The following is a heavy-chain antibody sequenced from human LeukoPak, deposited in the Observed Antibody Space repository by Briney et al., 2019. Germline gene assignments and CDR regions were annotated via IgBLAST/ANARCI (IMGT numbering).Heavy chain of an antibody. Sequence: VASVKVSCKASGYTFTSYGISWVRQAPGQGLEWMGWISAYNGNTNYAQKLQGRVTMTTDTSTSTAYMELRSLRSDDTAVYYCARDSGGWSPYYYYYGMDVWGQGTTVTVSS. CDR1: GYTFTSYG. CDR2: ISAYNGNT. V-gene: IGHV1-18*04. J-gene: IGHJ6*02. D-gene: IGHD6-19*01. CDR3: ARDSGGWSPYYYYYGMDV.